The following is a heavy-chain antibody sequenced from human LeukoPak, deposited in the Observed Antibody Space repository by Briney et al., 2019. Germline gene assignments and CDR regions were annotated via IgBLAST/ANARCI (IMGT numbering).Heavy chain of an antibody. Sequence: GGSLRLSCTASRFTFSIYAMSWVRQAPGEGLGWVSGISYSGSSTYYADSVKGRFTISRDNSNNRMYLQMNSLRAEDTAVYYCARGEIRITMTSYGMDVWGQGTTVTVSS. CDR1: RFTFSIYA. CDR3: ARGEIRITMTSYGMDV. V-gene: IGHV3-23*01. D-gene: IGHD3-22*01. CDR2: ISYSGSST. J-gene: IGHJ6*02.